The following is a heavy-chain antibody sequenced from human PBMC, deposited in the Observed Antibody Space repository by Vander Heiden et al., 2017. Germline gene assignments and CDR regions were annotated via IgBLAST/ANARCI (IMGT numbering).Heavy chain of an antibody. V-gene: IGHV3-23*01. CDR2: ISGSGGNT. D-gene: IGHD6-6*01. J-gene: IGHJ5*02. CDR1: GFTSSSYA. Sequence: EVHLLESGGGLVQPGGSLRLSCAASGFTSSSYAMTWVRHAPGEGLEWVSAISGSGGNTYYADSVKGRFTISRDNSRNTLYLQMNSLRAEDTALYYCAKGAYSSSSYNWFDPWGQGTLVTVSS. CDR3: AKGAYSSSSYNWFDP.